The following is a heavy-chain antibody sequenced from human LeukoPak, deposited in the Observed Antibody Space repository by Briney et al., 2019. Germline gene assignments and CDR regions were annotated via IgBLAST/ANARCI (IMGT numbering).Heavy chain of an antibody. CDR2: VDPEDGET. J-gene: IGHJ4*02. CDR1: GCTFTDYY. Sequence: ASVKISCKVSGCTFTDYYMHWMQQAPGKGLEWMGLVDPEDGETIYAEKFQGRVTITADTSTDTAYMELSSLRSEDTAVYYCERAVAGSLDFDYWGQGTLVTVSS. D-gene: IGHD6-19*01. V-gene: IGHV1-69-2*01. CDR3: ERAVAGSLDFDY.